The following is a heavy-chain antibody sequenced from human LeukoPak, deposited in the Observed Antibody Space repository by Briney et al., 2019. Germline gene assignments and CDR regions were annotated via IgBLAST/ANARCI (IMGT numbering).Heavy chain of an antibody. J-gene: IGHJ4*02. CDR3: ARSSRFCSSSRCDGWYFDY. D-gene: IGHD2-2*01. Sequence: GGSLRLSCAASGFTFSSYWMSWVRQAPGKGLEWVANIKQDGSEKYYVDSVRGRFTISRDNAKNSPYLQMNSLRAEDTAVYYCARSSRFCSSSRCDGWYFDYWGQGTLVTVSS. CDR1: GFTFSSYW. V-gene: IGHV3-7*01. CDR2: IKQDGSEK.